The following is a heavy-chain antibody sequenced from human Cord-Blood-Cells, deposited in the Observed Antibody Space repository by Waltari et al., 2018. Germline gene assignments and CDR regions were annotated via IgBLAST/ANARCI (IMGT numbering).Heavy chain of an antibody. Sequence: QVQLQQWGAGLLKPSETLSLTCAVYGGSFSGYYWSWIRQPPGKGLEWIGEINHSGSPNYNPSLKSRVTISVDTSKNQFSLKLSSVTAADTAVYYCARGLRGLRYFDWLLPEYYFDYWGQGTLVTVSS. J-gene: IGHJ4*02. CDR1: GGSFSGYY. V-gene: IGHV4-34*01. CDR2: INHSGSP. D-gene: IGHD3-9*01. CDR3: ARGLRGLRYFDWLLPEYYFDY.